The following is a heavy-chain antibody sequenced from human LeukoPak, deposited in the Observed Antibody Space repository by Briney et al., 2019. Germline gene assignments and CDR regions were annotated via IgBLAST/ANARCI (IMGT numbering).Heavy chain of an antibody. J-gene: IGHJ6*03. CDR1: GGSFSGYY. CDR2: INHSGST. D-gene: IGHD6-6*01. V-gene: IGHV4-34*01. Sequence: SETLSLTCAVYGGSFSGYYWSWIRQPPGKGLEWIGEINHSGSTNYNPSLKSRVTISVDTSKNQFSLKLSSVTAADTAVYYCARGGIAARGRFSNFYHYMDVWGKGTTVTVSS. CDR3: ARGGIAARGRFSNFYHYMDV.